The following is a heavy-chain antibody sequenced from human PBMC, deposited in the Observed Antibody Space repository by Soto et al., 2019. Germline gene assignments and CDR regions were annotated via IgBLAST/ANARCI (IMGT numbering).Heavy chain of an antibody. CDR3: ARLGGGDYYDSSGYYYFDY. J-gene: IGHJ4*02. CDR2: IYYSGST. Sequence: SETLSLTCTVSGGSISSSSYYWGWIRQPPGKGLEWIGSIYYSGSTYYNPSLKSRVTISVDTSKNQFSLKLSSVTAANTAVYYCARLGGGDYYDSSGYYYFDYWGQGTLVTVSS. D-gene: IGHD3-22*01. V-gene: IGHV4-39*01. CDR1: GGSISSSSYY.